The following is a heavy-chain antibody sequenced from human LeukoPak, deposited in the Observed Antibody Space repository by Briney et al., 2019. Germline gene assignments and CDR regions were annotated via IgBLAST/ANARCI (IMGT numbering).Heavy chain of an antibody. D-gene: IGHD4-11*01. Sequence: PGGSLRLSCAASGFTFRSYAMSWIRQAPGKGLEWVSAISGSGGSTYYADSVKGRFTISRDNSKNTLYLQMNSLRAEDTAVYYCANPPSKFYSNYHFDYWGQGTLVTVSS. CDR3: ANPPSKFYSNYHFDY. CDR1: GFTFRSYA. CDR2: ISGSGGST. V-gene: IGHV3-23*01. J-gene: IGHJ4*02.